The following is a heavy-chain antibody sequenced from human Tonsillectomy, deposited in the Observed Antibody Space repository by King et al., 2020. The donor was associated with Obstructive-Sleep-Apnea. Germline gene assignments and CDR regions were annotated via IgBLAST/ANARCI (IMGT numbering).Heavy chain of an antibody. V-gene: IGHV1-18*04. Sequence: QLVQSGTEVKEPGASVKVSCKASGYTFTNYGISWVRQAPGQGLEWMGWIGVYNGNTNYTQRRQGRVTMTTDTSTSTAYMALRSLRSDDTAVYDCARDRVVTARYYGMDVWGQGTTVTVSS. J-gene: IGHJ6*02. CDR2: IGVYNGNT. CDR1: GYTFTNYG. D-gene: IGHD2-21*02. CDR3: ARDRVVTARYYGMDV.